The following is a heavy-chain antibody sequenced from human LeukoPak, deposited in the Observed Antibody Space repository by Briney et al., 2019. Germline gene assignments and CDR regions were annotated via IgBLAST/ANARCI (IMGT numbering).Heavy chain of an antibody. V-gene: IGHV5-51*01. CDR3: ARREVVSWSGIGNWFDP. CDR2: IYPGDSDT. D-gene: IGHD6-13*01. CDR1: GYSFTSYW. Sequence: GESLKISCKGSGYSFTSYWIGWVRPMPGKGLEWMGIIYPGDSDTRYSPSFQGQVTISADKSISTAYLQWSSLKASDTAMYYCARREVVSWSGIGNWFDPWGQGTLVTVSS. J-gene: IGHJ5*02.